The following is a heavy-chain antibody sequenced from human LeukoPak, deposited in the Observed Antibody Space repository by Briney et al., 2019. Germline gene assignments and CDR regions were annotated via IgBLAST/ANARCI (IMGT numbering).Heavy chain of an antibody. CDR2: FDPEDGET. CDR1: GYTLTELS. Sequence: ASVKVSCKVSGYTLTELSMHWVRQAPGKGLEWMGGFDPEDGETIYARKFQGRVTMTEDTSTDTAYMELSSLRSEDTAVYYCATGAAVAAGPFYGMDVWGQGTTVTVSS. D-gene: IGHD6-19*01. J-gene: IGHJ6*02. CDR3: ATGAAVAAGPFYGMDV. V-gene: IGHV1-24*01.